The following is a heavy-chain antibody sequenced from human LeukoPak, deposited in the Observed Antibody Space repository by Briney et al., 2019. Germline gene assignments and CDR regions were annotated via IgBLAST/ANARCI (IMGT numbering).Heavy chain of an antibody. V-gene: IGHV3-9*01. CDR2: ISWNSGSI. Sequence: GGPLRLSCAASGFTFDDYAMHWVRQAPGKGLEWVSGISWNSGSIGYADSVKGRFTISRDNAKNSLYLQMNSLRAEDTALYYCAKAVLDCSGGSCYSRLIYYFDYWGQGTLVTVSS. CDR3: AKAVLDCSGGSCYSRLIYYFDY. CDR1: GFTFDDYA. D-gene: IGHD2-15*01. J-gene: IGHJ4*02.